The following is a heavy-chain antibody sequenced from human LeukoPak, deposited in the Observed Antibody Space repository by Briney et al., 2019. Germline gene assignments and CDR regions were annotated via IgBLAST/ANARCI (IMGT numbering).Heavy chain of an antibody. Sequence: PSETLSLTCTVSGGSISSSSYYWGWIRQPPGKGLEWIGSIYYSGSTWSSLKSRVTISLDTSKNKFSLKLSSVTAADTAVYYCARAGYSYGYVDYWGQGTLVTVSS. CDR2: IYYSGST. J-gene: IGHJ4*02. CDR3: ARAGYSYGYVDY. V-gene: IGHV4-39*07. D-gene: IGHD5-18*01. CDR1: GGSISSSSYY.